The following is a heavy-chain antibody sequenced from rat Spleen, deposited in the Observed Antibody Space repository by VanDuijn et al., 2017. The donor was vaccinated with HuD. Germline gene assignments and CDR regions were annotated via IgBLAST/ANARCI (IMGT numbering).Heavy chain of an antibody. V-gene: IGHV5-19*01. Sequence: EVQLVESGGGLVQPGRSLKLSCAASGFTFSNYGMHWIRQAPTKGLEWVASISPSGGSTYYRDSVKGRFTISRDNAKSTLYLQMDSLRSEDTATYYFATDRDYVPPFDYWGQGVMVTVSS. CDR3: ATDRDYVPPFDY. D-gene: IGHD3-1*01. CDR1: GFTFSNYG. J-gene: IGHJ2*01. CDR2: ISPSGGST.